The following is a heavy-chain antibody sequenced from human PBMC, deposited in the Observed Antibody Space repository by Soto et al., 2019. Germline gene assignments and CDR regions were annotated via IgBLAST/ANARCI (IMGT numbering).Heavy chain of an antibody. Sequence: SETLSLTCTVSGGSISSYYWSWIRQPPGEGLEWIGYIYYSGSTNYNPSLKSRVTISVDTSKNQFSLKLSSVTAADTAVYYCARRSSSGAFALDYWGRGTLVTVSS. V-gene: IGHV4-59*08. D-gene: IGHD6-6*01. J-gene: IGHJ4*02. CDR1: GGSISSYY. CDR3: ARRSSSGAFALDY. CDR2: IYYSGST.